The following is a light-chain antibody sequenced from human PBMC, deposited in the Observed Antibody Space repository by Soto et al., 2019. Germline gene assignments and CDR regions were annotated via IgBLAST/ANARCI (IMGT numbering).Light chain of an antibody. V-gene: IGLV2-14*01. Sequence: QSVLTQPASVSGSPGQSITISCTGTSSDVGGYNYVSWYQQHPGKAPKLMIYEVSNRPSGVSNRFSGSKSGNTASLTISGLQAEDEADYYCSSYTSSSTLDYVFGTGTMSPS. J-gene: IGLJ1*01. CDR3: SSYTSSSTLDYV. CDR2: EVS. CDR1: SSDVGGYNY.